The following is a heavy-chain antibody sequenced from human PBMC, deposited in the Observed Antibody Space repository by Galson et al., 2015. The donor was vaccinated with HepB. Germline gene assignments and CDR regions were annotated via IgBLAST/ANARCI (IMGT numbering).Heavy chain of an antibody. CDR3: ARDRKWRSGSPWYFDY. V-gene: IGHV1-18*04. CDR2: ISAYNGNT. J-gene: IGHJ4*02. D-gene: IGHD1-26*01. CDR1: GYTFTSYG. Sequence: SVKVSCKASGYTFTSYGVSWVRQAPGQGLEWMGWISAYNGNTNYAQKLQDRVTMTTDTSTSTAYMELRSLRSDDTAVYYCARDRKWRSGSPWYFDYWGQGTLVTVSS.